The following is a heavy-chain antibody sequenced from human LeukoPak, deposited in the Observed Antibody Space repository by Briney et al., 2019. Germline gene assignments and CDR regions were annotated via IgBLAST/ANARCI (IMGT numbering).Heavy chain of an antibody. CDR3: ARDRLSGEYEDY. V-gene: IGHV3-7*01. J-gene: IGHJ4*02. CDR2: IKQDGSEK. CDR1: GFTFSNAW. Sequence: GGSLRLSCAASGFTFSNAWMSWVRQAPGKGLEWVANIKQDGSEKYYVDSVKGRFTISRDNAKNSLYLQMNSLRAEDTGVYYCARDRLSGEYEDYWGQGTLVTVSS. D-gene: IGHD4-17*01.